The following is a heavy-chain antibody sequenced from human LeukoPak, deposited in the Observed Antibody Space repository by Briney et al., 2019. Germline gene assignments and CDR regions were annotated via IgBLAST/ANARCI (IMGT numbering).Heavy chain of an antibody. V-gene: IGHV3-33*01. D-gene: IGHD4-17*01. CDR1: GFTFIRYA. J-gene: IGHJ6*02. CDR3: ARVEATVGTYYYYGMDG. Sequence: GGSLRLSCAPSGFTFIRYAMEWVRQTPGKGLEWVALIWYDGTNKYYADSVRGRFSISIDNSKNTLYLQINSLRAEDTAVYYCARVEATVGTYYYYGMDGWGQGTTVTVSS. CDR2: IWYDGTNK.